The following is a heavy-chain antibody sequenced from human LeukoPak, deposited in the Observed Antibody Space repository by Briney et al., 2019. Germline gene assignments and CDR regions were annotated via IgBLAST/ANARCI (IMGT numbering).Heavy chain of an antibody. Sequence: SETLSLTCTVSGGSISSGSYYWSWIRQPAGKGLEWIGRIYTSGSTNYNPSLKSRVTISVDTSKNQFSLKLSSVTAADTAVYYCARDYYDSSGYYWGYFDYWGQGTLVTASS. CDR3: ARDYYDSSGYYWGYFDY. J-gene: IGHJ4*02. CDR2: IYTSGST. V-gene: IGHV4-61*02. CDR1: GGSISSGSYY. D-gene: IGHD3-22*01.